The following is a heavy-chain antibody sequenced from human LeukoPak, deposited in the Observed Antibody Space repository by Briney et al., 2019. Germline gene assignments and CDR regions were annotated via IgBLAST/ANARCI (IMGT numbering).Heavy chain of an antibody. D-gene: IGHD3-10*01. CDR2: IRYDGSKT. CDR1: GFTFRSYA. Sequence: GGSLRLSCAASGFTFRSYAMHWVRQAPGRGLEWVAFIRYDGSKTHYGDSVKGRFSISRDNSKNTLYLQMNSLRAEDTAVYYCAKVGVFYYYYYMDVWGKGTTVTVSS. J-gene: IGHJ6*03. CDR3: AKVGVFYYYYYMDV. V-gene: IGHV3-30*02.